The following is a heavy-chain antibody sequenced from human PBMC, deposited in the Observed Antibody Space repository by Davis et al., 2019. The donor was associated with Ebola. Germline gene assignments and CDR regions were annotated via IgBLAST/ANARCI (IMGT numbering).Heavy chain of an antibody. CDR3: TKVSITVGARYFDS. J-gene: IGHJ4*02. CDR1: GFTFSDHY. CDR2: ARRKVDNYDT. Sequence: GESLKISCAASGFTFSDHYMDWVRQAPGRGLEWVGRARRKVDNYDTEYAASVKGRFIISRDDSTNSLYLEMNSLRTEDTAVYYCTKVSITVGARYFDSWGQGILVTVSS. D-gene: IGHD4-11*01. V-gene: IGHV3-72*01.